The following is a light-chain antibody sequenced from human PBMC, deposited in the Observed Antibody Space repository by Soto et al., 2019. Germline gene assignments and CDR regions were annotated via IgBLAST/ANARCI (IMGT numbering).Light chain of an antibody. CDR1: QSVSSSY. V-gene: IGKV3-20*02. Sequence: EIVLTQSPGTLSLSPGERATLSCRASQSVSSSYLAWYQQKPGKAPKLLIYGASTLQSGVPSRFSGSGSGADFTLTISSLQTEDSATYYCQLSHTTLTFGQGTRLEIK. CDR2: GAS. CDR3: QLSHTTLT. J-gene: IGKJ5*01.